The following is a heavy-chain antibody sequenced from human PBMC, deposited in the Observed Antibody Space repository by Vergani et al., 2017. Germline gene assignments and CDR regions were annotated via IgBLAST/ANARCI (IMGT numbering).Heavy chain of an antibody. V-gene: IGHV3-11*01. CDR2: ISSSGSTI. Sequence: QVRLQESGPGLVKPSETLSLTCSVSGGSMSGYYWRWIRQPPGTELEWVSYISSSGSTIYYADSVKGRFTISRDNAKNSLYLQMNSLRAEDTAVYSCARKHISNYYDSSGYYYMGYYYGMDVWGQGTTVTVSS. CDR3: ARKHISNYYDSSGYYYMGYYYGMDV. D-gene: IGHD3-22*01. J-gene: IGHJ6*02. CDR1: GGSMSGYY.